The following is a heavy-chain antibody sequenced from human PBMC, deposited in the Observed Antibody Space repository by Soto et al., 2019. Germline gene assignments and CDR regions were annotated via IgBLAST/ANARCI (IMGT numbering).Heavy chain of an antibody. V-gene: IGHV4-34*01. D-gene: IGHD2-21*02. Sequence: PAETLSLTCAFYGGSFIGYYWSWIRQPPGKGLEWIGEINHSGSTNYNPSLKRRVTISVDTSKNQFSLKLSSVTAADTAVYYCARGSPYCGGDYYYYYFDYWGQGTLVTVSS. CDR2: INHSGST. CDR3: ARGSPYCGGDYYYYYFDY. J-gene: IGHJ4*02. CDR1: GGSFIGYY.